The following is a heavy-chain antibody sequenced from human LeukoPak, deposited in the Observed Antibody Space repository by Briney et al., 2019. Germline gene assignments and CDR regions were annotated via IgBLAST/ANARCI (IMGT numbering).Heavy chain of an antibody. D-gene: IGHD3-10*01. Sequence: SETLSLTCAVSGGSFSGYYWSWIRQPPGKGLEWIGDINQSGSTNYNPSLKSRVIISVDAAKKQFSLTVRTVTAADTAMYYCARGKGSYWGQGTLVTVSS. CDR1: GGSFSGYY. CDR3: ARGKGSY. CDR2: INQSGST. J-gene: IGHJ4*02. V-gene: IGHV4-34*01.